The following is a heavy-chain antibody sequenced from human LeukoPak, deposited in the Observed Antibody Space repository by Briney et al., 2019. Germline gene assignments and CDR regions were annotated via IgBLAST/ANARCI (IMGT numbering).Heavy chain of an antibody. Sequence: PGGSLRLSCAASGFTFSSYAMHWVRQAPGKGLEWVAVISYDGSNKYYADSVKGRFTISRDNSKNTLYLQMGSLRAEDMAVYYCARGGGSPPFDYWGQGTLVTVSS. CDR3: ARGGGSPPFDY. CDR1: GFTFSSYA. CDR2: ISYDGSNK. D-gene: IGHD1-26*01. V-gene: IGHV3-30*14. J-gene: IGHJ4*02.